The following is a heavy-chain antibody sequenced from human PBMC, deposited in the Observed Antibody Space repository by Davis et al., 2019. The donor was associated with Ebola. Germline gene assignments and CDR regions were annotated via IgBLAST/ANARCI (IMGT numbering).Heavy chain of an antibody. J-gene: IGHJ5*02. V-gene: IGHV4-59*01. CDR1: GGSISGYH. CDR3: ARQVIVVVVAATHNWFDP. Sequence: MPGGSLRLSCTVSGGSISGYHWNWIRQPPGKGLEWIGYVHYTGSTNYNPSLKNRVTISVDTSKNQFSLKLSSVTAADTAVYYCARQVIVVVVAATHNWFDPWGQGTLVTVSS. CDR2: VHYTGST. D-gene: IGHD2-15*01.